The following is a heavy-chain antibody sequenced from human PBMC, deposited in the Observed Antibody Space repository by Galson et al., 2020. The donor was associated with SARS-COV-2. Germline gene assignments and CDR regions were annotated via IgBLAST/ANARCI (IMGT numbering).Heavy chain of an antibody. CDR1: GGSISSYY. D-gene: IGHD1-26*01. CDR2: IYYSGST. CDR3: ARRALGVGGSYSAFDI. Sequence: ASETLSLTCTVSGGSISSYYWRWLRQPPGKGLEWIGYIYYSGSTNYNHSLKSRVTISVDTSKNQFSLKLSSVTAADTAVYYCARRALGVGGSYSAFDIWGQGTMVTVSS. J-gene: IGHJ3*02. V-gene: IGHV4-59*08.